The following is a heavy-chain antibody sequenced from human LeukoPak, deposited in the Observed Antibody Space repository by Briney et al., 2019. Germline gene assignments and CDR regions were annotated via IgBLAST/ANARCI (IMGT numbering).Heavy chain of an antibody. CDR1: GGSISSDDYC. CDR2: IYYSGST. Sequence: SQTLSLTCSVSGGSISSDDYCWNWIRQHPGKGLEWIGYIYYSGSTYYNPSLKSRVALSVDTSKNQFTLKLSSLTAADTAVYYCAKSREEIRGLDAFDIWGQGTMVTVSS. D-gene: IGHD5-24*01. J-gene: IGHJ3*02. V-gene: IGHV4-31*03. CDR3: AKSREEIRGLDAFDI.